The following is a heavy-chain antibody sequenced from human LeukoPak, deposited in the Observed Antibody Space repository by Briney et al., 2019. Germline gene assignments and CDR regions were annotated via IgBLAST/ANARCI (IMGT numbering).Heavy chain of an antibody. Sequence: ASVKVSCKASGYTFSDYYLHWVRQAPGQGLEWMGWINPKSGGTKYVQKFQGRVAMTRDTSTSTAYMELRSLRSDDTAVYYCARDPRYSSTIKYYHYYMDVWGKGTTVTVSS. V-gene: IGHV1-2*02. CDR3: ARDPRYSSTIKYYHYYMDV. CDR2: INPKSGGT. J-gene: IGHJ6*03. CDR1: GYTFSDYY. D-gene: IGHD6-13*01.